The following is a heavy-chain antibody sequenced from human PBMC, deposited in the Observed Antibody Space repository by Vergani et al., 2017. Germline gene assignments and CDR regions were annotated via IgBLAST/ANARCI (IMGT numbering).Heavy chain of an antibody. CDR1: GYNFDIYW. V-gene: IGHV5-51*01. D-gene: IGHD3-16*01. CDR2: VYPADSDT. J-gene: IGHJ6*02. Sequence: ELQLVQSGAEVRKPGESVKISCRTSGYNFDIYWIWWVRQMPGKGLEWMGIVYPADSDTRYSPSFKGQVTVSADKSTSTAFLELSGLKVTDTAIYYCARHARYSDVTGNYVYYGMDVWGQGTSVIVSS. CDR3: ARHARYSDVTGNYVYYGMDV.